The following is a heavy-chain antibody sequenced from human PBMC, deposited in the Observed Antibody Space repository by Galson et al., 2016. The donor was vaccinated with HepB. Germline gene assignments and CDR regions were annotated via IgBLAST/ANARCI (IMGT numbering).Heavy chain of an antibody. J-gene: IGHJ5*02. Sequence: SETLSLTCTVSGGSIDSYYWNWIRQPPGKGVEWIGYIYDSGTTNYNPSLKSRVTISVDTSKNQFSLNQSSVTAADTAVYYCARGPSGSYARWFDPWGQGALVTVSS. CDR3: ARGPSGSYARWFDP. V-gene: IGHV4-59*01. CDR2: IYDSGTT. CDR1: GGSIDSYY. D-gene: IGHD1-26*01.